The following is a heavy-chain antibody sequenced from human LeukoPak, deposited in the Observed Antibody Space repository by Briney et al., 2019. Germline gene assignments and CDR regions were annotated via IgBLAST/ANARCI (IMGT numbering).Heavy chain of an antibody. D-gene: IGHD3-3*01. CDR1: GYTFTGYY. CDR2: ISAYNGNT. CDR3: ARGGSYYDFWSGYYSRDFDY. Sequence: ASVQVSCKASGYTFTGYYMHWVRQAPGQGLEWMGWISAYNGNTNYAQKLQGRVTMTTDTSTSTAYMELRSLRSDDTAVYYCARGGSYYDFWSGYYSRDFDYWGQGTLVTVSS. J-gene: IGHJ4*02. V-gene: IGHV1-18*04.